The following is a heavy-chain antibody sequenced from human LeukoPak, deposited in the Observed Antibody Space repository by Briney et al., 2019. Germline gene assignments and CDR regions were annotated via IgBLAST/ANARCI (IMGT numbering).Heavy chain of an antibody. Sequence: GGSLRLSCAASGFTFSSYDMHWVRQATGKGLEWVSAIGTAGDTYYPGSVKGRFTISRENAKNSLYLQMNSLRAGDTAVYYCVRESGVWSGLGIGRPLDVWGKGTTVTVSS. CDR3: VRESGVWSGLGIGRPLDV. D-gene: IGHD3-3*01. V-gene: IGHV3-13*01. CDR1: GFTFSSYD. J-gene: IGHJ6*04. CDR2: IGTAGDT.